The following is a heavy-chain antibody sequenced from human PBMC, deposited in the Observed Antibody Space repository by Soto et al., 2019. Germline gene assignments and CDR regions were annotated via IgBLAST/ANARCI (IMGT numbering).Heavy chain of an antibody. Sequence: SVKVSCKASGGTFSSYAISWVRQAPGQGLEWMGGIIPIFGTANYAQKFQGRVTITADKSTSTAYMELSSLRSEDTAVYYCARPSSSRYCSSTSCYYYYGMDVRGQGTTVPVSS. V-gene: IGHV1-69*06. CDR1: GGTFSSYA. J-gene: IGHJ6*02. CDR2: IIPIFGTA. CDR3: ARPSSSRYCSSTSCYYYYGMDV. D-gene: IGHD2-2*01.